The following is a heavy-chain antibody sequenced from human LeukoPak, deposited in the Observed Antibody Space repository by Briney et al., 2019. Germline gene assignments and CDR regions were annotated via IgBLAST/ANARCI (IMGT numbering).Heavy chain of an antibody. V-gene: IGHV3-7*03. Sequence: GESLRLSCVASGFTFSTSWLNWVRQAPGKGLEWVANIKEDGSVKNYADSVKGRFTISRDNSKNTLYLQMNSLRAEDTAVYYCAKALAVADPYLDYWGQGTLVTVSS. CDR1: GFTFSTSW. CDR3: AKALAVADPYLDY. J-gene: IGHJ4*02. D-gene: IGHD6-19*01. CDR2: IKEDGSVK.